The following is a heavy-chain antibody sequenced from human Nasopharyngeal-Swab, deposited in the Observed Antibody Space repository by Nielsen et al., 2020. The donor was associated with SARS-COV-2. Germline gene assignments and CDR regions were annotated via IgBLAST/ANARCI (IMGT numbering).Heavy chain of an antibody. D-gene: IGHD3-22*01. CDR3: ARHKTPVSGGYYFDY. J-gene: IGHJ4*02. CDR2: IYYSGST. CDR1: GGSISSYY. V-gene: IGHV4-59*08. Sequence: SETLSLTCTVSGGSISSYYWSWIRQPPGKGLEWIGYIYYSGSTNYNPSLKSRVTISVDTSKNQFSLKLSSVTAADTAVYYCARHKTPVSGGYYFDYWGQGTLVTVSS.